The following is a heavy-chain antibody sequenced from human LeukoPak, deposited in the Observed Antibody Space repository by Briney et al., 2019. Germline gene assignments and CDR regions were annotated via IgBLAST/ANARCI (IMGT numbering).Heavy chain of an antibody. CDR1: GGSISSSSYY. CDR2: IYYSGST. D-gene: IGHD3-9*01. V-gene: IGHV4-39*06. CDR3: ASVLLRYFDWQNQYYFDY. Sequence: KPSETLSLTCTVSGGSISSSSYYWGWIRQPPGKGLEWIGSIYYSGSTYYNPSLKSRVTISVDTSKNQFPLKLSSVTAADTAVYYCASVLLRYFDWQNQYYFDYWGQGTLVTVSS. J-gene: IGHJ4*02.